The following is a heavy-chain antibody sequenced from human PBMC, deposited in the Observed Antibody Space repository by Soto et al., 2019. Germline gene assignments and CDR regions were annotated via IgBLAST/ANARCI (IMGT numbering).Heavy chain of an antibody. V-gene: IGHV1-46*01. CDR3: ASVYPLFCLRSSGYLRSADDSYALDV. Sequence: QVQLVQSGAEVKKPGASVKVSCKASGYTFTKYYVHWVRQAPGQGLEWMGIINPSGGSTSYAQKYRDRVSMTRYTTTSTGYMALRSLRSEDTASYYCASVYPLFCLRSSGYLRSADDSYALDVWGQGTTVTVSS. CDR1: GYTFTKYY. CDR2: INPSGGST. D-gene: IGHD6-25*01. J-gene: IGHJ6*02.